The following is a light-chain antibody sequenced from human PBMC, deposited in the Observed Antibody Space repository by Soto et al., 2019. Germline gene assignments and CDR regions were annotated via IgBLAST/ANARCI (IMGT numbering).Light chain of an antibody. V-gene: IGKV1-39*01. CDR2: AAS. CDR3: QQGHSMPFT. CDR1: QSITNS. J-gene: IGKJ3*01. Sequence: DIQMTQSPSSLSASVGDRVTITCRANQSITNSLNWYQHKPGKAPTLVVYAASSLQSGVPSRFSGSGSGTDFTLTISSLQPEDFPTYFCQQGHSMPFTFGPGTKVDIK.